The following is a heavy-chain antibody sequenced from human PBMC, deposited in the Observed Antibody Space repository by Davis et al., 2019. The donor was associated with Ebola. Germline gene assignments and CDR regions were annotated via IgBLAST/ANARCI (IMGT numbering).Heavy chain of an antibody. CDR2: ISGSGSAI. J-gene: IGHJ4*02. D-gene: IGHD6-19*01. CDR1: GFTFATYS. CDR3: ARSQQWDSPHYFDY. V-gene: IGHV3-48*02. Sequence: GESLKISCVVSGFTFATYSMNWVRQAPGKGLEWVSKISGSGSAIYYADSVKGRFTISRDNAENSLFLQLNSLRDEDTAVYYCARSQQWDSPHYFDYWGRGTLVTVSS.